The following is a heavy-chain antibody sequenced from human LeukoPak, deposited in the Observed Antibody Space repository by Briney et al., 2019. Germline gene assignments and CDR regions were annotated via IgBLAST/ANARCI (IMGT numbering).Heavy chain of an antibody. CDR1: GYTFSSYD. D-gene: IGHD3-3*01. J-gene: IGHJ4*02. Sequence: ASVKVSCKASGYTFSSYDINWVRQATGQGLEWMGWMNPNSGNTGYAQKFQGRVTMTRNTSISTAYMELSSLRSEDTAVYYCASTNYDFWSDYWGGFDYWGQGTLVTVSS. CDR2: MNPNSGNT. CDR3: ASTNYDFWSDYWGGFDY. V-gene: IGHV1-8*01.